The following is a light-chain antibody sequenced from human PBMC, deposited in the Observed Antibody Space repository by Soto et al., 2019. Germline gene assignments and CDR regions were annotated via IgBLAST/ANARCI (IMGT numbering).Light chain of an antibody. CDR3: AAWDDSLNGHVV. CDR2: SSN. J-gene: IGLJ2*01. V-gene: IGLV1-44*01. CDR1: SSNIGSNT. Sequence: QLVLTQPPSASGTPGQRVTISCSGSSSNIGSNTVDWYQQLPGTAPKLLIYSSNQRPSGVPDRFSGSKSGTPASLAISGLQSDDEGDYYCAAWDDSLNGHVVFGGGTKLTVL.